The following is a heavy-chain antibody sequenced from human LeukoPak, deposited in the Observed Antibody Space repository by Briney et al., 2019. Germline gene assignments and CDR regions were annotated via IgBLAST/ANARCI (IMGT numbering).Heavy chain of an antibody. V-gene: IGHV3-21*01. Sequence: GSLRLSCASSGFNLRSYSMNWVRQAPGKGLGLVSSISSSGSYIYYADSVKGRFTISRDNAKNSLYLQMNSLRAEDTAVYYCARADWNDVRGDWGQGTLVTVSS. D-gene: IGHD1-1*01. CDR3: ARADWNDVRGD. CDR1: GFNLRSYS. CDR2: ISSSGSYI. J-gene: IGHJ4*02.